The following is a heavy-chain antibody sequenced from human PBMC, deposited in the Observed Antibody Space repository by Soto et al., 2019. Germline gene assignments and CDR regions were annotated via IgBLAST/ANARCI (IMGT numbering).Heavy chain of an antibody. CDR2: ISAYNGNT. J-gene: IGHJ4*02. V-gene: IGHV1-18*01. CDR1: GYTFTSYG. Sequence: QVQLVQSGAEVKKPGASVKVSCKASGYTFTSYGISWVRQAPGQGLEWMGWISAYNGNTTYAQKLQGRVTLTTDPSTRTAYMELRSLRSADTAVYYCARDSPPPDYWGQGTLVTVSS. CDR3: ARDSPPPDY.